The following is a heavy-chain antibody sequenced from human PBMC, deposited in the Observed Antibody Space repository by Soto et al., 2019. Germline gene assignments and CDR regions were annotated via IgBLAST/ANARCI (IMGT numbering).Heavy chain of an antibody. Sequence: TLSLTCTVSGGSISSGGYYWSWIRQHPGKGLEWIGYICYSGSTYYNPSLKSRVTISVDTSKNQFSLKLSSVTAADTAVYYCARGGIAAAAPHDDWGQGTLVTVSS. D-gene: IGHD6-13*01. CDR2: ICYSGST. V-gene: IGHV4-31*03. CDR3: ARGGIAAAAPHDD. J-gene: IGHJ4*02. CDR1: GGSISSGGYY.